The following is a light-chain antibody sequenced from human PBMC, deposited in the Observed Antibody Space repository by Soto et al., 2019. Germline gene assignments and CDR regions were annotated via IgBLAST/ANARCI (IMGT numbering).Light chain of an antibody. J-gene: IGLJ2*01. CDR2: LNSDGSH. CDR3: QTWGTGIVV. Sequence: QPVLTQSPSASASLGASVKLTCTLSSGHNNYAIAWHQQQPEKGSRYLMKLNSDGSHSKGDGIPDRFSGSSSGTERYLTISSLQSEDEADYYCQTWGTGIVVFGGGTKVTV. V-gene: IGLV4-69*01. CDR1: SGHNNYA.